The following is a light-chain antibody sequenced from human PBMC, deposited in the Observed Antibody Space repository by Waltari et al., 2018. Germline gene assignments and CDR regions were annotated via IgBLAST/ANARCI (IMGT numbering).Light chain of an antibody. J-gene: IGKJ4*01. V-gene: IGKV3-11*01. CDR1: QRVSSY. CDR2: DAS. CDR3: QQRSNLPPT. Sequence: IVLTQSPATLSLSPGERATLSCRASQRVSSYLAWYQHKPGQAPRLLIYDASNRATGIPARVSGSGSGTDVTLTIGRLGPEDVAVYYCQQRSNLPPTFGGGTKGEIK.